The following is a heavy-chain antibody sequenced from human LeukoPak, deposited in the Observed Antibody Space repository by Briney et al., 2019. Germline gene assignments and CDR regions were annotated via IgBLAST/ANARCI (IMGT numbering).Heavy chain of an antibody. CDR1: GFTLSSYA. J-gene: IGHJ4*02. CDR3: ARGGSGTSVLYY. D-gene: IGHD2-2*01. Sequence: QPGGSLRLSCAASGFTLSSYAMTWVRQAPGKGLEWVSFISDSETDYVDSVKGRFTVSRDNSKNALYLEMNSLRAEDPAVYYCARGGSGTSVLYYWGQGILVTVSS. V-gene: IGHV3-23*01. CDR2: ISDSET.